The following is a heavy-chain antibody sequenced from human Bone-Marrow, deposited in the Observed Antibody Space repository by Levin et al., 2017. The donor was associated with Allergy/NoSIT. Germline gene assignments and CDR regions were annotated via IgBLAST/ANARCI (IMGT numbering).Heavy chain of an antibody. CDR2: IIPVFGTT. CDR3: ARSRSHFFDSRAYYSDYYYYFMDV. CDR1: GGTFRSYT. D-gene: IGHD3-22*01. V-gene: IGHV1-69*13. Sequence: SVKVSCKASGGTFRSYTFSWVRQAPGQGLEWMGGIIPVFGTTNYAQKFQARISITADESTSTVYMELNSLTSEDTAMYYCARSRSHFFDSRAYYSDYYYYFMDVWGQGTTVAVSS. J-gene: IGHJ6*02.